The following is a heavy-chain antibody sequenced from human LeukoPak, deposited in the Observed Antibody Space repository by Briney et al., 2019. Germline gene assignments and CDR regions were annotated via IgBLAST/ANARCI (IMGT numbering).Heavy chain of an antibody. Sequence: GEPLQISGKSSGYSFTSYLIGWVRQMPPKGLEWMGMVYPGDSDPRYSPSFQSQAPISADKSLSTAYLQWSSLKASDTAMYYCARSGDDIISGARVYYMDVWGKGTTVTVSS. CDR1: GYSFTSYL. V-gene: IGHV5-51*01. CDR2: VYPGDSDP. J-gene: IGHJ6*03. CDR3: ARSGDDIISGARVYYMDV. D-gene: IGHD3-10*01.